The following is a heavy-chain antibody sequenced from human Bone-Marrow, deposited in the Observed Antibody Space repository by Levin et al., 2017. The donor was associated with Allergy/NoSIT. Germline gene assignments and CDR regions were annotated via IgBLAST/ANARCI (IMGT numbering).Heavy chain of an antibody. CDR2: INPDSGDT. V-gene: IGHV1-2*06. J-gene: IGHJ4*02. D-gene: IGHD2-2*01. Sequence: GGSLRLSCKTSGYTFTGNYMHWVRQAPGQGLEWMGRINPDSGDTNYAQKFQGRVTMTRDTSISTAYMELSRLRSDDTAIYYCASLTYCSSTTCIKGDYWGQGTLVTVSS. CDR3: ASLTYCSSTTCIKGDY. CDR1: GYTFTGNY.